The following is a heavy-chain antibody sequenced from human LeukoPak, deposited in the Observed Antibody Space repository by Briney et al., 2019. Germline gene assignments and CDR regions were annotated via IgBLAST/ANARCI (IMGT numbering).Heavy chain of an antibody. CDR1: GGSISSGDYY. Sequence: PSETLSLTCTVSGGSISSGDYYWSWIRQPPGKGLEWIGYIYYSGSTYYNPSLKSRVTISVDTSKNQFSLKLSSVTAADTAVYYCARDLEAAAGTWCFDLWGRGTLVTVSS. D-gene: IGHD6-13*01. J-gene: IGHJ2*01. CDR2: IYYSGST. V-gene: IGHV4-30-4*01. CDR3: ARDLEAAAGTWCFDL.